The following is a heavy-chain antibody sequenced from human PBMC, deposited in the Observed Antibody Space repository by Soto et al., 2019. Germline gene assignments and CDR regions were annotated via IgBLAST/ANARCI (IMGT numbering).Heavy chain of an antibody. CDR3: ARGWGLGVFDY. J-gene: IGHJ4*02. Sequence: QVQLQQWGAGLLKPSETLSLTCAVYGGSFSGYYWNWIRQPPGRGLEWIGEINHSGSTNYNPSLTSRVTISVDTSKNQFSLKLSSVTAADTAVYYCARGWGLGVFDYWGQGILVTVSS. D-gene: IGHD3-16*01. CDR1: GGSFSGYY. V-gene: IGHV4-34*01. CDR2: INHSGST.